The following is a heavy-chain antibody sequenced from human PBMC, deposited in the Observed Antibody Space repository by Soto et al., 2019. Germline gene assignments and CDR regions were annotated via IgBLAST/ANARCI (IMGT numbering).Heavy chain of an antibody. J-gene: IGHJ4*02. CDR3: ARAEMATSTYFDY. CDR2: IYPGDSDT. CDR1: GYSFTSYL. D-gene: IGHD5-12*01. V-gene: IGHV5-51*01. Sequence: GDSLKISCKGSGYSFTSYLIGWVRQMPGKGLEWMGIIYPGDSDTRYSPSFQGQVTISADKSISTAYLQWSSLKASDTAMYYCARAEMATSTYFDYWGQGTLVTVSS.